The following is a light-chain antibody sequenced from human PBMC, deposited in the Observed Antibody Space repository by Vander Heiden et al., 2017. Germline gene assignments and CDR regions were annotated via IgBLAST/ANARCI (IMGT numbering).Light chain of an antibody. CDR3: AAWDDSLTGLV. Sequence: QSVLTQPPSTSGTPGQRVTIPCSGSSSNIGSNAVHWYQQLPGAAPRLLIYNNDQRPSAVPARFSGSKSGTSASLSVSGLRSEDEADYYCAAWDDSLTGLVFGGGTKLTVL. CDR1: SSNIGSNA. V-gene: IGLV1-44*01. CDR2: NND. J-gene: IGLJ2*01.